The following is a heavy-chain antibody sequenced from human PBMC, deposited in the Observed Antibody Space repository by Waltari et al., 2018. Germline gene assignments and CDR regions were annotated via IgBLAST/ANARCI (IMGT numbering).Heavy chain of an antibody. CDR3: ATSGWYCFDY. D-gene: IGHD6-19*01. Sequence: EVQLVESGGGLVQPGGSLRLSCSASGFTLSSFWMNWVRQTPGKGLEWGAGIKKDGSEKNYADSVKGRFTISRDNAKNSLYLQMNSLRAEDTAVYYCATSGWYCFDYWGQGTLVTVSS. CDR2: IKKDGSEK. V-gene: IGHV3-7*01. J-gene: IGHJ4*02. CDR1: GFTLSSFW.